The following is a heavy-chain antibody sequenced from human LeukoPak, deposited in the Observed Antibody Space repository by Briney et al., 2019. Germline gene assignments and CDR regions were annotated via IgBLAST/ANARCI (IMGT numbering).Heavy chain of an antibody. CDR1: GFPFSSYG. CDR3: ARAVVPAGTDY. V-gene: IGHV3-30*03. J-gene: IGHJ4*02. CDR2: ISYDGSNK. D-gene: IGHD2-2*01. Sequence: GSLRLSCAASGFPFSSYGMHWVRQAPGKGLEWVAVISYDGSNKYYADSVKGRFTISRDNSKNTLYLQMNSLRAEDTAVYYCARAVVPAGTDYWGQGTLVTVSS.